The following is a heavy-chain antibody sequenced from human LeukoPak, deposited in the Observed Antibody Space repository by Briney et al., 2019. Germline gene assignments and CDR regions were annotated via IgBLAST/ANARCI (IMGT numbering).Heavy chain of an antibody. V-gene: IGHV4-59*08. D-gene: IGHD1-14*01. CDR2: IYYSGST. J-gene: IGHJ3*02. Sequence: RPSETLSLTCTVSGGSISSYYWSWIRQPPGKGLEWIGYIYYSGSTNYNPSLKSRVTISVDTSKNQFSLKLSSVTAADTAVYYCALTSSPFPLDAFDIWGQGTMVTVSS. CDR1: GGSISSYY. CDR3: ALTSSPFPLDAFDI.